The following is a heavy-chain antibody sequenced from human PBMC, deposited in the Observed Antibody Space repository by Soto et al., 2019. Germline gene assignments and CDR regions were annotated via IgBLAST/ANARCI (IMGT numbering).Heavy chain of an antibody. D-gene: IGHD2-2*01. CDR1: GFTFSSYW. CDR2: IKQDGSEK. Sequence: GGSLRLSCAASGFTFSSYWMSWVRQAPGKGLEWVANIKQDGSEKYYVDSVKGRFTISRDNAKNSLYLQMNSLRAEDTAVYYCARDRGGYIVVVPAAWDDYFDYWGQGTLVTVSS. V-gene: IGHV3-7*01. CDR3: ARDRGGYIVVVPAAWDDYFDY. J-gene: IGHJ4*02.